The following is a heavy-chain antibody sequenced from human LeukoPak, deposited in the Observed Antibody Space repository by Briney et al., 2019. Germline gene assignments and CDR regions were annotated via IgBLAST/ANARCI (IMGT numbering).Heavy chain of an antibody. CDR3: ARDLDYYASSTSD. D-gene: IGHD3-22*01. V-gene: IGHV3-21*01. CDR1: GFTFSSYS. CDR2: ISSSSSYI. J-gene: IGHJ4*02. Sequence: GGSLRLSCAASGFTFSSYSMNWVRQAPGKGMEWVSSISSSSSYIYYADSVKGRFTISRDNAKNSLYLQMNSLRAEDTAVYYCARDLDYYASSTSDWGQGTLVTVSS.